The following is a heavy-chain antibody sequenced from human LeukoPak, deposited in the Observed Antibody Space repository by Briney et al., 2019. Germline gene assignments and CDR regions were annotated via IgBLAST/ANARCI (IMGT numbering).Heavy chain of an antibody. D-gene: IGHD3-10*01. CDR3: ARDEVTMVRGLFRFDY. V-gene: IGHV3-48*04. J-gene: IGHJ4*02. CDR2: ISSSGSTI. CDR1: GFTFSSYG. Sequence: GGSLRLSCAASGFTFSSYGMHWVRQAPGKGLEWVSYISSSGSTIYYADSVKGRFTISRDNAKNSLYLQMNSLRAEDSAVYYCARDEVTMVRGLFRFDYWGQGTLVTVSS.